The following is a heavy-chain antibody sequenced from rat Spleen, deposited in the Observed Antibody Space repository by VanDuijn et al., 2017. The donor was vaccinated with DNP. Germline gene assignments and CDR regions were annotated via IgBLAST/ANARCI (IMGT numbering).Heavy chain of an antibody. D-gene: IGHD1-11*01. J-gene: IGHJ2*01. CDR2: ILYDGSNT. CDR1: GFTFSSYW. CDR3: ARGGRTYFDY. V-gene: IGHV5-58*01. Sequence: EVQLVETGGGLVQPGRSLKLSCVASGFTFSSYWMYWIRQAPGKGLEWVTTILYDGSNTYYRDSVKGRVSITRDNAKETLYLQMNSLRSEDTATYYCARGGRTYFDYWGQGVMVTVSS.